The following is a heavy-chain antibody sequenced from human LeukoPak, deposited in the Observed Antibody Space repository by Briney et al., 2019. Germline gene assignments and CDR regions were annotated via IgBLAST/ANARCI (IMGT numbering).Heavy chain of an antibody. Sequence: SETLSLTCTVSGGSISSHYWSWIRQPPGKGLEWIGYICYSGSTNYNPSLKSRVTISVDTSKNQFSLKLSSVTAADTAVYYCARDRSGSYYSYFDYWGQGTLVTVSS. CDR3: ARDRSGSYYSYFDY. CDR1: GGSISSHY. V-gene: IGHV4-59*11. J-gene: IGHJ4*02. CDR2: ICYSGST. D-gene: IGHD1-26*01.